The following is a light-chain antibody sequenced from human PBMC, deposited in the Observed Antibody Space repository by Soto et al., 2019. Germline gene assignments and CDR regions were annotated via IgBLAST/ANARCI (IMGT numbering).Light chain of an antibody. V-gene: IGKV1-39*01. CDR2: GAS. CDR1: QSIITY. CDR3: QQSYNTPPST. Sequence: GDRVTLTCRASQSIITYLNWYQQKPGKAPKLLIYGASTLQSGVPSRSSGSGYGTDFTLTISRRQPEDFATYYGQQSYNTPPSTFGQGTKLEIK. J-gene: IGKJ2*01.